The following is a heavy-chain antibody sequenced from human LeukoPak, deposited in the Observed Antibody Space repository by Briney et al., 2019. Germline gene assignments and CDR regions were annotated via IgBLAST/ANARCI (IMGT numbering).Heavy chain of an antibody. V-gene: IGHV3-48*03. J-gene: IGHJ3*02. D-gene: IGHD3-22*01. CDR1: GFTFSSYE. CDR3: ARDLTYYYDSSGYLPDAFDI. CDR2: ISSSGSTI. Sequence: PGGSLRLSCAASGFTFSSYEMNWVRQAPGKGLEWVSYISSSGSTIYYADSVKGRFTISRDNAKNSLYLQMNSLRAEDTAVYYCARDLTYYYDSSGYLPDAFDIWGQGTMVTVSS.